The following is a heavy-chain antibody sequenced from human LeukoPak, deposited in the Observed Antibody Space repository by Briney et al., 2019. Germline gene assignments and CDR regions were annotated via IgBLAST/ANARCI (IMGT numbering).Heavy chain of an antibody. J-gene: IGHJ4*02. Sequence: ASMKVSCKASEYIFTDYYIHWVRQAPGQGLEWMGWINPHSGGTNYAQNFQDRVTMTGDTSISTAYMGLSRLISDDTAIYYCARGGDNYDILTQWGQGTLVTVSS. V-gene: IGHV1-2*02. CDR1: EYIFTDYY. D-gene: IGHD3-9*01. CDR2: INPHSGGT. CDR3: ARGGDNYDILTQ.